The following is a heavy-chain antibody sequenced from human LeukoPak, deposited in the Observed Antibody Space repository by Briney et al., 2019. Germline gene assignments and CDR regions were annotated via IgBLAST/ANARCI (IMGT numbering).Heavy chain of an antibody. CDR2: IYTSGST. V-gene: IGHV4-61*02. CDR3: ARETRLMGYSSGLGFNY. CDR1: GGSISSGSYY. D-gene: IGHD6-19*01. J-gene: IGHJ4*02. Sequence: SETLSLTFTVSGGSISSGSYYWNWIRQPAGEGLEWIGRIYTSGSTNYNPSLKSRVTISVDTSKNQFPLKLSSVTAADTAVYYCARETRLMGYSSGLGFNYWGQGTLVTVSS.